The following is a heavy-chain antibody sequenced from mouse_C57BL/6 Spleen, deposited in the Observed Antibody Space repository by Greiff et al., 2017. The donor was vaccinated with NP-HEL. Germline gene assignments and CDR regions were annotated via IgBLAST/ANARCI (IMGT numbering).Heavy chain of an antibody. CDR2: IYPGDGDT. D-gene: IGHD1-1*01. J-gene: IGHJ3*01. CDR1: GYAFSSYW. CDR3: ARSGYYGSSPWFAY. Sequence: VQLQESGAELVKPGASVKISCKASGYAFSSYWMNWVKQRPGKGLEWIGQIYPGDGDTNYNGKFKGTATLTADKSSSTAYMQLSSLTSEDSAVYFCARSGYYGSSPWFAYWGQGTLVTVSA. V-gene: IGHV1-80*01.